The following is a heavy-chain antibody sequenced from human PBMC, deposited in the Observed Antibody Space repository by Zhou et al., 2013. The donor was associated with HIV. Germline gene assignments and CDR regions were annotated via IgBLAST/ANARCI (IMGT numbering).Heavy chain of an antibody. J-gene: IGHJ4*02. CDR3: VDSLIRGPMAY. CDR1: GFTRSDHY. Sequence: EVQLVESGGGLVQPGGSLRLSCAASGFTRSDHYVDWVRQAPGKGLEWVGRIRDKTNRYSTEYAASVKGRFTLSTDESRNSQYLQLTSLKVEDTAVYYCVDSLIRGPMAYWGQGTLVTVSS. CDR2: IRDKTNRYST. V-gene: IGHV3-72*01. D-gene: IGHD3-10*01.